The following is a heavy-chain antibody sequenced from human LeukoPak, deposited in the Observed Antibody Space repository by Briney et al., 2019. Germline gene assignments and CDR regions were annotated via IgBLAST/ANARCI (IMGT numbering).Heavy chain of an antibody. V-gene: IGHV3-74*01. J-gene: IGHJ4*02. Sequence: AGGSLRLSCAASGFTFSYFWMHWFRQTPGKGLVWVSCTNTDGSYSSYADSVKGRFTISRDNVRNTLYLQMGSLRAEDSAVYYCARDFDGPRASDYWGQGISVTVSS. CDR1: GFTFSYFW. D-gene: IGHD4-17*01. CDR3: ARDFDGPRASDY. CDR2: TNTDGSYS.